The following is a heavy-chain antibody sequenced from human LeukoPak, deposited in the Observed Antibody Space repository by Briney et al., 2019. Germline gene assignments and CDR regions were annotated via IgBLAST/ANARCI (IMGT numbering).Heavy chain of an antibody. D-gene: IGHD6-6*01. CDR1: GGSFSGYY. CDR2: INHSGST. CDR3: ARGRIAARPGVPFYYYYGMDV. V-gene: IGHV4-34*01. J-gene: IGHJ6*02. Sequence: SETLSLTCAVYGGSFSGYYWSWVRQPPGKGLEWNGEINHSGSTNYNPSLTSRVTISVDPSKTQFSLKLSSVTAADTAVYYCARGRIAARPGVPFYYYYGMDVWGQGTTVTVSS.